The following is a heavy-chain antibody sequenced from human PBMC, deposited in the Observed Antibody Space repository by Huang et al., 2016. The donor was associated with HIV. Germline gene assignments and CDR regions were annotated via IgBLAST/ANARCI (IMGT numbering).Heavy chain of an antibody. CDR2: ISASSGDT. V-gene: IGHV1-18*01. J-gene: IGHJ3*02. CDR1: GYNLTSYG. CDR3: QRRGIDI. Sequence: QIQLMQSGPELKQPGASVKVSCKASGYNLTSYGITWVRQAPGQGPEWMGWISASSGDTEDAQKFQGRVTLTTDTPWLPAPGALPRDPKDHRIGYYRQRRGIDIWGQGTMVIVSS. D-gene: IGHD3-22*01.